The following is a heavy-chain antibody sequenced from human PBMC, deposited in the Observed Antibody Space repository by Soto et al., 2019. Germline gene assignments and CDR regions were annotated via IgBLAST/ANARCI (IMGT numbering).Heavy chain of an antibody. J-gene: IGHJ3*02. CDR2: INHSGST. CDR3: ARIYDSSGDAFDI. Sequence: QVQLQKWGAGLLKPSETLSLTCAVYGGSFSGYYWSWIRQPPGKGLEWIGEINHSGSTNYNPSLKSRVTISVDTSKNQFSLKLSSVTAADTAVYYCARIYDSSGDAFDIWGQGTMVTVSS. D-gene: IGHD3-22*01. CDR1: GGSFSGYY. V-gene: IGHV4-34*01.